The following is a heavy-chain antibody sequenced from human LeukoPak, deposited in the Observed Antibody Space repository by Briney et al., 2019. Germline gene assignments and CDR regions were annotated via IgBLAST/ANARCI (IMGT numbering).Heavy chain of an antibody. V-gene: IGHV4-59*01. J-gene: IGHJ4*02. CDR1: GGSMRGYY. D-gene: IGHD2/OR15-2a*01. CDR3: ARGSMPQYYFDY. CDR2: VYYSGST. Sequence: PSETLSLTCTVSGGSMRGYYWSWIRQSPGKGLEWIGYVYYSGSTNSNPSLKSRVTISIDTSKNQFSLKLSSVTAADTAVYYCARGSMPQYYFDYWGQGTLVTVSS.